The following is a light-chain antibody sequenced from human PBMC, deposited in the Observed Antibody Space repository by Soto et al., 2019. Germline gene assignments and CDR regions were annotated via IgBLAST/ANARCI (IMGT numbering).Light chain of an antibody. CDR1: SSDVGGYNY. J-gene: IGLJ2*01. Sequence: QSALTQPASVSGSPGQSITISCTGTSSDVGGYNYVSWYQQHPGKAPKLMIYEVSNRPSGVSNRFSGSKSGNTAFLTISGLQAEDEADYYFSSYTSSSTLVLFGGGTKLTVL. CDR2: EVS. V-gene: IGLV2-14*01. CDR3: SSYTSSSTLVL.